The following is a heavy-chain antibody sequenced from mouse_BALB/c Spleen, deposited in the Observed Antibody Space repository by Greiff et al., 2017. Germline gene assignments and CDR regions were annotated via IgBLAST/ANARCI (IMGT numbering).Heavy chain of an antibody. Sequence: EVMLVESGGGLVKPGGSLKLSCAASGFTFSSYAMSWVRQTPEKRLEWVATISSGGSYTYYPDSVKGRFTISRDNAKNTLYLQMSSLRSEDTAMYYCARLYGSSYFDVWGAGTTVTVSS. CDR2: ISSGGSYT. CDR1: GFTFSSYA. J-gene: IGHJ1*01. V-gene: IGHV5-9-1*01. CDR3: ARLYGSSYFDV. D-gene: IGHD1-1*01.